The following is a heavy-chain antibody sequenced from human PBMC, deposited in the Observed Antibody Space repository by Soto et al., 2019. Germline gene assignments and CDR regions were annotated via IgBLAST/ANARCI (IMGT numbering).Heavy chain of an antibody. CDR2: IYYSGST. CDR3: ARGGWLQLRYFDY. CDR1: GGSISSYY. V-gene: IGHV4-59*08. J-gene: IGHJ4*02. D-gene: IGHD5-12*01. Sequence: SETLSLTCTVSGGSISSYYWSWVRQPPGKGLEWIGYIYYSGSTNYNPSLKSRVTISVDTSKNQFSLKLSSVTAADTAVYYCARGGWLQLRYFDYWGQGTLVTVPS.